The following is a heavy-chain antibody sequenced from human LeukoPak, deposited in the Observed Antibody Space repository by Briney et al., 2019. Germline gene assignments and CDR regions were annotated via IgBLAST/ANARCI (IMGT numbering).Heavy chain of an antibody. CDR2: IRYDGSNK. Sequence: PGGSLRLSCAASGFTFSSYGMHWVRQAPGKGLEWVAFIRYDGSNKYYVDSVKGRFTISRDNSKNTLYLQMNSLRAEDTAVYYCAKVETYYYDRDAFDIWGQGTMVTVSS. J-gene: IGHJ3*02. CDR1: GFTFSSYG. V-gene: IGHV3-30*02. CDR3: AKVETYYYDRDAFDI. D-gene: IGHD3-22*01.